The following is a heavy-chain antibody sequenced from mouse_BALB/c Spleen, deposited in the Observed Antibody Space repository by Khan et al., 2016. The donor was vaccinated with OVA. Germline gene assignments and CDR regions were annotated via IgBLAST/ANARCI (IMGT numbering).Heavy chain of an antibody. CDR2: ISYSGVT. CDR3: ARGNYSGYYFDY. V-gene: IGHV3-2*02. J-gene: IGHJ2*01. CDR1: GYSITSGYA. D-gene: IGHD1-1*01. Sequence: EVQLQESGPGLVKPSQSLSLTCTVTGYSITSGYAWNWIRQFPGNKLEWMGYISYSGVTSYTPSLKSRISINRDTSKHQFFLQFTSVTTEDTATYCCARGNYSGYYFDYWGQGTTPTVSS.